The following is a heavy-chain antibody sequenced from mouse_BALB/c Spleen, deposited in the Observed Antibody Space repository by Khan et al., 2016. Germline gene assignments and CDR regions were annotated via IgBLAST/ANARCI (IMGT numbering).Heavy chain of an antibody. D-gene: IGHD1-1*02. Sequence: EVELVESGGGLVKPGGSLKLSCAAAGFTFSDYYMYWVRQTPEKRLEWVATISDGGAYTYYPDSVKGRFTISRDDAKNNLYLQMSSLKSEDTAMYYCARTYGNYGYFDVWGAGTTFTVSS. J-gene: IGHJ1*01. CDR2: ISDGGAYT. CDR1: GFTFSDYY. CDR3: ARTYGNYGYFDV. V-gene: IGHV5-4*02.